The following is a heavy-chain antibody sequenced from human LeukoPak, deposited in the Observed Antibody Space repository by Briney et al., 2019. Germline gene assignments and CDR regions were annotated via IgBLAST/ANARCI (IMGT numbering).Heavy chain of an antibody. CDR3: ARGEQLPIDY. V-gene: IGHV4-39*07. Sequence: SETLSLTCTVSGGSISSSSYYWGWIRQPPGKGLEWIGSIYYSGSTYYNPSLKSRVTISVDTPKNQFSLKLSSVTAADTAVYYCARGEQLPIDYWGQGTLVTVSS. CDR2: IYYSGST. D-gene: IGHD6-6*01. J-gene: IGHJ4*02. CDR1: GGSISSSSYY.